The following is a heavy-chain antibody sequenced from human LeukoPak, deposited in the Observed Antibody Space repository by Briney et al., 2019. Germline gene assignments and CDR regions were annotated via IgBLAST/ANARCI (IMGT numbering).Heavy chain of an antibody. CDR3: ARSAFDYDFFDY. D-gene: IGHD4-17*01. J-gene: IGHJ4*02. CDR2: IYYSGST. V-gene: IGHV4-31*03. Sequence: PSETLSLTCTVSGGSISSGGYCWSWIRQHPGKGLEWIGYIYYSGSTYYNPSLKSRVTISVDTSKNQFSLKLSSVTAADTAVYYCARSAFDYDFFDYWGQGTLVTVSS. CDR1: GGSISSGGYC.